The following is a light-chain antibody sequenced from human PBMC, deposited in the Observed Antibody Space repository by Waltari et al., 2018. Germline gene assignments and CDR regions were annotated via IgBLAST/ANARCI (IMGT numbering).Light chain of an antibody. Sequence: EIVLTQSPATLSLSPGERATLSCRASQSVRGYLAWYQQRTGQAPRLLIFYAATMATGIPARFSGSGSVTDFTLTISSLEPEDFAVYYCQQRYIWPPITFGQGTRLDIK. CDR2: YAA. V-gene: IGKV3-11*01. CDR1: QSVRGY. J-gene: IGKJ5*01. CDR3: QQRYIWPPIT.